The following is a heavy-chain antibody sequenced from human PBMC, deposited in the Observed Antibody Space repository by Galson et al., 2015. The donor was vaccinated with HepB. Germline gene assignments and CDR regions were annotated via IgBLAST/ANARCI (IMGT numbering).Heavy chain of an antibody. V-gene: IGHV3-15*07. CDR3: TTLSGGYYFWFDP. J-gene: IGHJ5*02. D-gene: IGHD3-3*01. Sequence: SLRLSCAASGFTFSNAWMNWVRQAPGKGLEWVGRIKSKTDGGTTDYAAPVKGRFTISRDDSKNTLYLQMNSLKTEDTAVYYCTTLSGGYYFWFDPWGQGTLVTVSS. CDR2: IKSKTDGGTT. CDR1: GFTFSNAW.